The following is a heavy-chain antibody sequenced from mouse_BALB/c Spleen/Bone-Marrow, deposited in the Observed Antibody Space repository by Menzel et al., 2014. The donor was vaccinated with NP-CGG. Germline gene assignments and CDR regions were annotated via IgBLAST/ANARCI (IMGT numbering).Heavy chain of an antibody. CDR2: ISYDGSN. Sequence: DVKLVESGPGLVKPSQSLSLTYSVTGYSITSGYYWDWIRQFPGNKLEWMGYISYDGSNNYNPSLKNRISITRDTSKNQFFLKLNSETAEDTATYYCARGYEPPYAMDYWGQGTSVTVSS. J-gene: IGHJ4*01. V-gene: IGHV3-6*02. CDR3: ARGYEPPYAMDY. CDR1: GYSITSGYY. D-gene: IGHD2-2*01.